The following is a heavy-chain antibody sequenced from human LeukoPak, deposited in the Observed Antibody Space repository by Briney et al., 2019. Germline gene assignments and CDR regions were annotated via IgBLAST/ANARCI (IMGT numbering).Heavy chain of an antibody. Sequence: ASVKVSCKASGGTFSSYAISWVRRAPGQGLEWMGGIIPIFGTANYAQKFQGRVTITADKSTSTAYMELSSLRSEDTAVYYCARGGGYSSPYYFDYWGQGTLVTVSS. V-gene: IGHV1-69*06. CDR1: GGTFSSYA. D-gene: IGHD5-18*01. J-gene: IGHJ4*02. CDR3: ARGGGYSSPYYFDY. CDR2: IIPIFGTA.